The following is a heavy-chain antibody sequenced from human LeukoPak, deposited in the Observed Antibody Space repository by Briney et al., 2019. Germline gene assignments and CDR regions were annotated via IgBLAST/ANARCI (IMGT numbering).Heavy chain of an antibody. J-gene: IGHJ3*02. V-gene: IGHV3-7*01. CDR1: GFTFSSYW. CDR2: IKQDGSEK. Sequence: PGGSLRLSCAASGFTFSSYWMSWVRQAPGKGLEWVANIKQDGSEKYYVDSVKGRFTISRDNAKNSLYLQMNSLRAEDTAVYYCAREVTILGDAFDIWGQGTMVTVSS. CDR3: AREVTILGDAFDI. D-gene: IGHD3-3*01.